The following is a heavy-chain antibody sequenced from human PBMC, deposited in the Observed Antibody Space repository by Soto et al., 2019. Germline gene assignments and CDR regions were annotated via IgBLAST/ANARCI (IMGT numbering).Heavy chain of an antibody. D-gene: IGHD4-17*01. CDR1: GGTFSSYA. Sequence: SVKVSCKASGGTFSSYAISWVRQAPGQGLEWMGGIIPIFGTANYAQKFQGRVTITADKSTSTAYLQWSSLKSSDTAMYYCARALGGAQTEGYWGQGTLVTVSS. CDR2: IIPIFGTA. V-gene: IGHV1-69*06. CDR3: ARALGGAQTEGY. J-gene: IGHJ4*02.